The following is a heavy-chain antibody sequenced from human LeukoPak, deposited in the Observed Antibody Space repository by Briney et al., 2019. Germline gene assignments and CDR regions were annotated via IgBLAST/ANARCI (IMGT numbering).Heavy chain of an antibody. CDR2: TRNKANGYTT. J-gene: IGHJ4*02. V-gene: IGHV3-72*01. Sequence: GGSLRLSCAVSGFIFSDHYMDWVRQAPGKGLDWVGRTRNKANGYTTEYAASVKGRFTISRDDSRNLLFLQMNSLRTENTAVYYCSRGGDGSTYYPGYWGQGTLVTVSS. D-gene: IGHD3-22*01. CDR3: SRGGDGSTYYPGY. CDR1: GFIFSDHY.